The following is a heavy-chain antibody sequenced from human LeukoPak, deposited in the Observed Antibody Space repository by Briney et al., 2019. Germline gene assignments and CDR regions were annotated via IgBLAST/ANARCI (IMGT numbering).Heavy chain of an antibody. D-gene: IGHD3-3*01. Sequence: PGGSLRLSCAASGFTFSSYAMHWVRQAPGKGLEWVAVISYDGSNKYYADSVKGRFTISRDNSKNTLYLQMNSLRAEDTTVYYCARERITIFGVVRGYYMDVWGKGTTVTVSS. CDR3: ARERITIFGVVRGYYMDV. CDR2: ISYDGSNK. V-gene: IGHV3-30-3*01. J-gene: IGHJ6*03. CDR1: GFTFSSYA.